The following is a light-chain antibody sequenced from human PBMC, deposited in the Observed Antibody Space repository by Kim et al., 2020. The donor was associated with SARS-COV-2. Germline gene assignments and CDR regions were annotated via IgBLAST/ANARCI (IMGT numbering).Light chain of an antibody. CDR1: TSDFGAKNY. J-gene: IGLJ3*02. V-gene: IGLV2-11*01. CDR2: DVS. Sequence: QSALTQPRSVSGSPGQSVTISCTGGTSDFGAKNYVSWHQQHPGKAPKLIIFDVSQRPSGVPGRFSGSKSGNTASLTISGLQAEDEAEYHCCSYSGTWVFGGGTKLTVL. CDR3: CSYSGTWV.